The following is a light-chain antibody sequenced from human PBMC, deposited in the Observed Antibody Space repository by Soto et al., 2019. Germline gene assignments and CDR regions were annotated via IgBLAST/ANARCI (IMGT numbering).Light chain of an antibody. CDR1: QSISSY. J-gene: IGKJ1*01. Sequence: VHMTQSPSSLSASVGDRVTITCQASQSISSYLNWYQQKPGKAPKLLIYDASSLESGVPSRFSGSGSGTEFTLTISSLQPDDFATYYCQQYNSYSGTFGQGTKVDIK. CDR3: QQYNSYSGT. CDR2: DAS. V-gene: IGKV1-5*01.